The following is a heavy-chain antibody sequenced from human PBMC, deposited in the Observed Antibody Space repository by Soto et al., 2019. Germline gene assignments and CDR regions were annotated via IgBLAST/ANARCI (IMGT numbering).Heavy chain of an antibody. CDR3: AKAKNDYNWDNRPPFDY. V-gene: IGHV3-23*01. J-gene: IGHJ4*02. Sequence: GGSLRLSCEASGFTLRNYAMTWVRQAPGKGLEWVSLISANDVGTYYAESVKTRFTISTDQSRNTVYLQMDSLRADDTAIYYCAKAKNDYNWDNRPPFDYWGQGTLVIVSA. CDR1: GFTLRNYA. D-gene: IGHD1-20*01. CDR2: ISANDVGT.